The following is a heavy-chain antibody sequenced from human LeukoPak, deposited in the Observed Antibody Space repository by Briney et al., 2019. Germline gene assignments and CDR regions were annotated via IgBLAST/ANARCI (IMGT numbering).Heavy chain of an antibody. CDR2: IYYSGST. CDR1: GGSISSSSYY. V-gene: IGHV4-39*01. J-gene: IGHJ4*02. CDR3: ASRTAVAAQLDY. Sequence: SETLSLTCTVSGGSISSSSYYWGWMRQPPGKGLEWIGSIYYSGSTYYNPSLKSRVTISVDTSKNQFSLKLSSVTAADTAVYYCASRTAVAAQLDYWGQGTLVTVSS. D-gene: IGHD6-19*01.